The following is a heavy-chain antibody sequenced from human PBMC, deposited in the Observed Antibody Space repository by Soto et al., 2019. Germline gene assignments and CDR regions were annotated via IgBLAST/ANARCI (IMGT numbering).Heavy chain of an antibody. CDR1: GFTFSNYD. J-gene: IGHJ4*02. V-gene: IGHV3-48*03. CDR2: INSGGETT. CDR3: GRLWEDYDNVCGSYRQDY. D-gene: IGHD3-16*02. Sequence: EVQLVESGGDLVQPGGSLRLSCAASGFTFSNYDMNWVRQAPGKGLEWISYINSGGETTNYANSVKGRFTISRDNTKNSLFLHMNSLNVEDTAVDYCGRLWEDYDNVCGSYRQDYWGQGTLVTVSS.